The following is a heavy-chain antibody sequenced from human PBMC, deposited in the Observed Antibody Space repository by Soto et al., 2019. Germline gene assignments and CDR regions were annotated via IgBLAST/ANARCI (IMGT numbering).Heavy chain of an antibody. V-gene: IGHV3-33*01. J-gene: IGHJ4*02. D-gene: IGHD2-15*01. CDR3: ARFRRRLLGSYFDY. Sequence: GGSLRLSCAASGFTFSSYGMHWVRQAPGKGLEWVAVIWYDGSNKYYADSVKGRFTISRDNSKNTLYLQMNSLRAEDTAVYYSARFRRRLLGSYFDYWGQGTLVTVSS. CDR2: IWYDGSNK. CDR1: GFTFSSYG.